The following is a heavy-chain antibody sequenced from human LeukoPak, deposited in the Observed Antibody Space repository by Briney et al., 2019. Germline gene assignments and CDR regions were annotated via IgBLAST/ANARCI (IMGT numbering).Heavy chain of an antibody. CDR1: GGSFSGYY. CDR3: ARGGGLDYYYYYMDV. J-gene: IGHJ6*03. Sequence: SETLSLTCAVYGGSFSGYYWSWIRQPPGKGLEWIGEINHSGSTNYNSSLKSRVTISVDTSKNQFSLKLSSVTAADTAVYYCARGGGLDYYYYYMDVWGKGTTVTISS. D-gene: IGHD6-6*01. V-gene: IGHV4-34*01. CDR2: INHSGST.